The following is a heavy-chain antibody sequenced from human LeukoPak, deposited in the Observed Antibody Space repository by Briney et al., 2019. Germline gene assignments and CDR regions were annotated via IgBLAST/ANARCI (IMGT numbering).Heavy chain of an antibody. J-gene: IGHJ5*02. CDR3: ARGGDMGSGWDNWFDP. CDR1: GYTFTGYY. CDR2: INPKSGGT. D-gene: IGHD6-19*01. Sequence: ASVKVSCKASGYTFTGYYMHWVRQAPGQGLEWMGWINPKSGGTNFAQKFQGRVTMTRDTSISTAYMELSRLRSDDTAVYYCARGGDMGSGWDNWFDPWGQGTLVTVSS. V-gene: IGHV1-2*02.